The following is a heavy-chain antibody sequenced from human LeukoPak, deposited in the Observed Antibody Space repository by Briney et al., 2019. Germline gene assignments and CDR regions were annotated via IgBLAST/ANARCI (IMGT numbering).Heavy chain of an antibody. CDR1: GFIVSSNY. V-gene: IGHV3-53*01. Sequence: PGGSLRLSCVASGFIVSSNYMTWVRQAPGKGLEWVSVIYSGGGTYYADSVKGRFTLSRDNPKNTLYLQMNSLRAEDTSVYYCAAFSMDVWGQGTTVTVSS. CDR3: AAFSMDV. CDR2: IYSGGGT. J-gene: IGHJ6*02.